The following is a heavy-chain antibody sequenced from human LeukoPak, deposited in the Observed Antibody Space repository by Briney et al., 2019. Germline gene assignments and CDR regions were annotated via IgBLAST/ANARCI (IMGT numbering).Heavy chain of an antibody. CDR3: ARRGLAGSAY. CDR1: GGSISSYY. D-gene: IGHD3-9*01. J-gene: IGHJ4*02. Sequence: SETLSLTCTVSGGSISSYYWSWIRQPAGKGLEWIGRIYTSGSTNYNAPLKSRVTISLDTSKNQFSLKLSSVTAADTAVYYCARRGLAGSAYWGQGTLVTVSS. V-gene: IGHV4-4*07. CDR2: IYTSGST.